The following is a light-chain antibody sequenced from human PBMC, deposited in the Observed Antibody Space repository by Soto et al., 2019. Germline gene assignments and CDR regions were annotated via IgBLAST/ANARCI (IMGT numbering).Light chain of an antibody. Sequence: EIVMTQSPATLSVSPGERATLSCRASQSVSSNLAWYQQKPGQAPRLLIYGASTSATGIPARFSGSGSGTEFTLTISSLQSADFAVYYCQQYNNWPITFGGGTKVEIK. CDR1: QSVSSN. J-gene: IGKJ4*01. CDR3: QQYNNWPIT. CDR2: GAS. V-gene: IGKV3-15*01.